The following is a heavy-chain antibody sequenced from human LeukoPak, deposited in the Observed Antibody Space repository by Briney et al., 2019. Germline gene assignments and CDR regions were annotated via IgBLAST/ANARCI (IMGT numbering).Heavy chain of an antibody. CDR3: ASRPYDFWSGYNYYFDY. V-gene: IGHV4-39*01. CDR2: IYYSGST. CDR1: GGSISSSSYY. D-gene: IGHD3-3*01. J-gene: IGHJ4*02. Sequence: SETLSLTCTVSGGSISSSSYYWGWIRQPPGKGLEWIGSIYYSGSTYYNPSLKSRVTISVDTSKNQFSLKLSSVTAADTAVYYCASRPYDFWSGYNYYFDYWGQGTLVTVSS.